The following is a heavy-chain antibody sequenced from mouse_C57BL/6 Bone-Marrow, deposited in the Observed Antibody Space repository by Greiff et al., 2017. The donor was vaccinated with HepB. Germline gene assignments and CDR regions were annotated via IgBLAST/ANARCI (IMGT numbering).Heavy chain of an antibody. Sequence: QVQLQQPGAELVLPGASVKLSCKASGYTFTSYWMHWVKQRPGQGLEWIGEIDPSDSYTNYNQKFKGKSTSTVDKSSSTAYMQLSSLTSEDSAVYYCASGQLRLRNLAYWGQGTLVTVSA. V-gene: IGHV1-69*01. D-gene: IGHD3-2*02. CDR2: IDPSDSYT. CDR3: ASGQLRLRNLAY. J-gene: IGHJ3*01. CDR1: GYTFTSYW.